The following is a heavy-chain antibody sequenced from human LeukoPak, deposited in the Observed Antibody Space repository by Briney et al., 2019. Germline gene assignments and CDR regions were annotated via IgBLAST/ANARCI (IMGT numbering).Heavy chain of an antibody. CDR3: ARDLKSRVKYSSSWYFDY. CDR1: GGSISSSNW. CDR2: IYHSGST. Sequence: SGTLSLTCAVSGGSISSSNWWSWVRQPPGKGLEWIGEIYHSGSTNYNPPLKSRVTISVDKSKSQFSLKMSSVTAAETAVYYCARDLKSRVKYSSSWYFDYWGQGTLVTVSS. D-gene: IGHD6-13*01. J-gene: IGHJ4*02. V-gene: IGHV4-4*02.